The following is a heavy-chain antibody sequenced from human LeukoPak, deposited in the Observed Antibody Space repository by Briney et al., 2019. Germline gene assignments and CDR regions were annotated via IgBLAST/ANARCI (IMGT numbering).Heavy chain of an antibody. V-gene: IGHV1-69*04. J-gene: IGHJ4*02. D-gene: IGHD1-26*01. CDR3: AREASGSYYVDY. CDR2: IIPILGIA. CDR1: GGTFSSYA. Sequence: SVKVSCKASGGTFSSYAISWVRQAPGQGLEWMGRIIPILGIANYAQKFQGRVTITADKSTSTAYMELSSLRPEDTAVYYCAREASGSYYVDYWGQGTLVTVSS.